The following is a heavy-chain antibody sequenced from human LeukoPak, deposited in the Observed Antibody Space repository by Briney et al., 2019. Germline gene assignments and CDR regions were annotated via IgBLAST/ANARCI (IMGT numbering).Heavy chain of an antibody. V-gene: IGHV1-46*01. Sequence: ASARDSCKASGYTFTSYYMHWVRQTPGQGLEWMRIITPSGGSTSYAQKFQGRVTMTTDTSTSTVYMELSSLRSEDTAVYYCAGGSSPRIGFQHWGQGTLVTVSS. CDR3: AGGSSPRIGFQH. D-gene: IGHD6-13*01. J-gene: IGHJ1*01. CDR2: ITPSGGST. CDR1: GYTFTSYY.